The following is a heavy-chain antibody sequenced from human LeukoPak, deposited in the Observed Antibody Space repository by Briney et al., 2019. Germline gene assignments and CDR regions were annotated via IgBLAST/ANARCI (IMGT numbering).Heavy chain of an antibody. CDR3: ARDRQQLGYYYYYMDV. Sequence: SQTPSLTCAISGDSVSSNSAAWNWIRQSPSRGLEWLGRTYYRSKWYNDYAVSVKSRITINPDTSKNQFSLQLNSVTPEDTAVYYCARDRQQLGYYYYYMDVWGKGTTVTVSS. CDR1: GDSVSSNSAA. D-gene: IGHD6-13*01. V-gene: IGHV6-1*01. J-gene: IGHJ6*03. CDR2: TYYRSKWYN.